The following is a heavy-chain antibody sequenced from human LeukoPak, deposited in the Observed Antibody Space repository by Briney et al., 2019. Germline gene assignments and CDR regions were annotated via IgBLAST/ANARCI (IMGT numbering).Heavy chain of an antibody. V-gene: IGHV3-48*02. Sequence: PGGSLRLSCAASGFTFSSYTMNWVRQAPGKELEWISYIMRTAADVTSYADSVEGRFTISRDDAENSLYLQMNSLRDDDTAVYYCVRDWSYAFDLWGQGTMVTVSS. CDR1: GFTFSSYT. CDR3: VRDWSYAFDL. J-gene: IGHJ3*01. CDR2: IMRTAADVT.